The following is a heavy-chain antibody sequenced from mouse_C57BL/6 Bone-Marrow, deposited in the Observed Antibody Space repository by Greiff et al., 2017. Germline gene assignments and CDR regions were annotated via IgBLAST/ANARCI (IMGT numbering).Heavy chain of an antibody. D-gene: IGHD1-1*01. CDR2: IRNKANNHAT. CDR3: TSTVVAPRCAY. Sequence: EVKLQESGGGLVQPGGSMKLSCAASGFTFSDAWMDWVRQSPERGLEWVAEIRNKANNHATYYAESVKGRFTISRDDSKSSVYLQMNSLRAEDTGIYYCTSTVVAPRCAYWGKGTLVTVSA. V-gene: IGHV6-6*01. J-gene: IGHJ3*01. CDR1: GFTFSDAW.